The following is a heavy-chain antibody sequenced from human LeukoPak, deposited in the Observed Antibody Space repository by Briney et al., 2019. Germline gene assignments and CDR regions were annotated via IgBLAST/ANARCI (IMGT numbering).Heavy chain of an antibody. D-gene: IGHD1-26*01. Sequence: PGGSLRLSCAASGFTFSSYAMSWVRQAPGKGLEWVSAISGSGGSTYYADSVKGRFTISRDNAKSSLYLQMNSLRAEDTAVYYCARAREVGATHLRTGVWGQGTLVTVSS. CDR1: GFTFSSYA. CDR2: ISGSGGST. V-gene: IGHV3-23*01. CDR3: ARAREVGATHLRTGV. J-gene: IGHJ4*02.